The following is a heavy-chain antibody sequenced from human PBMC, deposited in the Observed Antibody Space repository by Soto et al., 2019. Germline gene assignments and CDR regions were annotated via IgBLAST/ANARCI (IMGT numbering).Heavy chain of an antibody. CDR2: ISAYNGNT. D-gene: IGHD1-26*01. Sequence: ASVKVSCKASGYTFTSYGISWVRQAPGQGLEWMGWISAYNGNTNYAQKLQGRVTMTTDTSTGTAYMELRSLRSDDTAVYYCARDLVGATKNAFDIWGQGTMVTVSS. J-gene: IGHJ3*02. CDR3: ARDLVGATKNAFDI. CDR1: GYTFTSYG. V-gene: IGHV1-18*04.